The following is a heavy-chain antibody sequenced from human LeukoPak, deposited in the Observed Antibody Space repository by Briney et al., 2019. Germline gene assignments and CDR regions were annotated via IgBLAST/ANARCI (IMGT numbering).Heavy chain of an antibody. V-gene: IGHV3-72*01. CDR2: TRNKANSYTT. J-gene: IGHJ3*02. CDR3: ARGHFSSGWHAFGI. D-gene: IGHD6-19*01. Sequence: PGGSLRLSCSASGFTFSDQYMDWVRQAPGKGLEWVARTRNKANSYTTEYAASVKGRFTISRDDSKNSLYLQMNSLETEDTAVYYCARGHFSSGWHAFGIWGQGTMVTVSS. CDR1: GFTFSDQY.